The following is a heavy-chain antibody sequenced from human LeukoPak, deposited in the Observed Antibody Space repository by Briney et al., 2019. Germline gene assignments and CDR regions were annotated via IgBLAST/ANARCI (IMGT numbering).Heavy chain of an antibody. J-gene: IGHJ5*02. CDR1: GFTFCSYA. Sequence: PGGSLRLSCAAYGFTFCSYAMSWVRQAPGKGLEWVSAISGSGGSTYYADSVKGRFTISRDNSKNTLYLQMNSLRAEDTAVYYCSKAVHYYGSGSYYPAWGQGTLVTVSS. CDR3: SKAVHYYGSGSYYPA. CDR2: ISGSGGST. V-gene: IGHV3-23*01. D-gene: IGHD3-10*01.